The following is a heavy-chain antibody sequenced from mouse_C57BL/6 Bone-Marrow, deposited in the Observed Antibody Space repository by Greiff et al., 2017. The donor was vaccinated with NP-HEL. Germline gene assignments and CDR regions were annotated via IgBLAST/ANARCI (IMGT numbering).Heavy chain of an antibody. J-gene: IGHJ4*01. CDR2: ISSGGSYT. CDR3: AEWDDYAMDY. Sequence: EVQGVESGGDLVKPGGSLKLSCAASGFTFSSYGMSWVRQTPDKRLEWVATISSGGSYTYYPDSVKGRFTISRDNAKNTLYLQMSSLKSEDTAMYYCAEWDDYAMDYWGQGTSVTVSS. CDR1: GFTFSSYG. V-gene: IGHV5-6*01. D-gene: IGHD4-1*01.